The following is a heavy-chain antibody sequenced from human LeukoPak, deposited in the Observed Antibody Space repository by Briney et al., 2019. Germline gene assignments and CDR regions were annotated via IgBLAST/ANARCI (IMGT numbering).Heavy chain of an antibody. D-gene: IGHD3-22*01. CDR1: GGTFSSHG. J-gene: IGHJ4*02. Sequence: SVKVSSKASGGTFSSHGFSWVRQAPGQGLEWMGGIIPIFGTTNYAQKFQGRVTITTDDSTSTGYMELSSLRSEDTAVYYCARRWPHSSGYYLFDYWGQGTLVTVSS. V-gene: IGHV1-69*05. CDR2: IIPIFGTT. CDR3: ARRWPHSSGYYLFDY.